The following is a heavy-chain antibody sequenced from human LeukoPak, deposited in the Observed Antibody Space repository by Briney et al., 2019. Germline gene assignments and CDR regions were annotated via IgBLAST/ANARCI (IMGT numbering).Heavy chain of an antibody. V-gene: IGHV1-69*04. J-gene: IGHJ5*02. D-gene: IGHD5-24*01. Sequence: ASVKVSCKASGGTFSSYAISWVRQAPGQGLEWMGRIIPILGIANYAQKFQGRVTITADKSTSTAYMELSSLRSEDTAVYYCASGSGDGYNWEKSGFDPWGQGTQVTVSS. CDR2: IIPILGIA. CDR1: GGTFSSYA. CDR3: ASGSGDGYNWEKSGFDP.